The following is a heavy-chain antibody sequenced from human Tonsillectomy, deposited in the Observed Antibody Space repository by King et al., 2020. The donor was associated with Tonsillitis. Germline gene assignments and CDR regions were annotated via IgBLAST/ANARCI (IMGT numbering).Heavy chain of an antibody. CDR2: IRSKANSYAT. Sequence: VQLVESGGGLVQPGGSLKLSCAASGFTFSGSAMHWVRQASGKGLEGGGRIRSKANSYATAYVASVKGRFTISRDDSKNTAYLQMNSLKTEDTAVYYCTTPGSVYSSSYDYWGQGTLVTVSS. J-gene: IGHJ4*02. CDR1: GFTFSGSA. D-gene: IGHD6-6*01. V-gene: IGHV3-73*02. CDR3: TTPGSVYSSSYDY.